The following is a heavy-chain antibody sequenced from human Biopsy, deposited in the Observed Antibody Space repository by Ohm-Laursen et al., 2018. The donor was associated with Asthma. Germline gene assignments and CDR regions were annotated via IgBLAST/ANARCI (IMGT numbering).Heavy chain of an antibody. V-gene: IGHV4-39*01. J-gene: IGHJ6*02. CDR2: ISYGGKT. CDR3: ARRITIFGVVQKDHGMDA. CDR1: GGPMTPTSPS. Sequence: GTLSLTWTVSGGPMTPTSPSWAWIRQAPGKGLGWFGYISYGGKTSYTPSLKNRVTISKDTSKNKFSLRLTSLTAADTAVYFCARRITIFGVVQKDHGMDAWGQGTTVIVSS. D-gene: IGHD3-3*01.